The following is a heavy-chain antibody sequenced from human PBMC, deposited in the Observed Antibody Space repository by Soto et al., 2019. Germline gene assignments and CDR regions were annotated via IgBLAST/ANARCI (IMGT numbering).Heavy chain of an antibody. CDR3: ARDKPSYYGMDV. CDR2: IIPIFGTA. CDR1: GGTFSSYA. Sequence: QVQLVQSGDEVKKPGSSVKVSCKASGGTFSSYAISWVRQAPGQGLEWMGGIIPIFGTANYAQKFQGRVTITADESTSTAYMELSSLSSEDTAVYYFARDKPSYYGMDVWGQGTTVTVSS. J-gene: IGHJ6*02. V-gene: IGHV1-69*01.